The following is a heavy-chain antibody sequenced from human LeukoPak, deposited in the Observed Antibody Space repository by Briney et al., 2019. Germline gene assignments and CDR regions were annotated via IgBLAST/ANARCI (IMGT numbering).Heavy chain of an antibody. CDR1: GFTFSSYG. Sequence: GGSLRLSCAASGFTFSSYGMHWVRQAPGKGLEWVAVIWYDGSNKYYADSVKGRFTISRDNSKNTLYLQMNSLRAEDTAVYYCATDYSYGPYYFDYWGQGTLVTVSS. V-gene: IGHV3-33*01. J-gene: IGHJ4*02. CDR3: ATDYSYGPYYFDY. CDR2: IWYDGSNK. D-gene: IGHD5-18*01.